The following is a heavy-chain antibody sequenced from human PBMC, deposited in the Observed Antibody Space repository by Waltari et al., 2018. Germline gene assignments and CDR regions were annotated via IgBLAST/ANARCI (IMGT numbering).Heavy chain of an antibody. D-gene: IGHD2-21*02. CDR3: AHHRGGGNSAVLDY. V-gene: IGHV2-5*01. CDR2: IYWNDDK. CDR1: GFSLITSAVG. Sequence: QITLKESGPTLVKPTQTLTLTCSFSGFSLITSAVGVGWIRQPPGKALEWLAVIYWNDDKRYSPSRNSRLTITKDTSKNQVVLTMTNMDPVDTATYYCAHHRGGGNSAVLDYWGQGTLVTVSS. J-gene: IGHJ4*02.